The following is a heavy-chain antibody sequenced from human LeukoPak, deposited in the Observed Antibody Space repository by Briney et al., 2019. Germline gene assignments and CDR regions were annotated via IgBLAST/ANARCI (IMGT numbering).Heavy chain of an antibody. V-gene: IGHV3-73*01. CDR1: GFTFSGSA. D-gene: IGHD1-20*01. J-gene: IGHJ4*02. CDR3: TREGTASDNWYHYFDY. CDR2: IRSKANSYAT. Sequence: PGGSLRLSCGASGFTFSGSAMLWVRQASGKGLEWVGRIRSKANSYATAYAASVKGRFTISRDDSENTAYLQMSSLKTDDTAVYFCTREGTASDNWYHYFDYWGQGTLVTVSS.